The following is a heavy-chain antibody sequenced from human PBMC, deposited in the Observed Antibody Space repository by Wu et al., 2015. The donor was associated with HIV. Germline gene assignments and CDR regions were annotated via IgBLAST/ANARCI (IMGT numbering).Heavy chain of an antibody. V-gene: IGHV4-59*08. Sequence: QVQLQESGPGLVKPSETLSLTCTVSGGSISSYYWSWIRQPPGKGLEWIGYIYYSGSTNYNPSLKSRVTISVDTSKNQFSLKLSSVTAADTAVYYCARRWLVLDAFDIWGQGTMVTVSS. CDR3: ARRWLVLDAFDI. CDR2: IYYSGST. CDR1: GGSISSYY. D-gene: IGHD6-19*01. J-gene: IGHJ3*02.